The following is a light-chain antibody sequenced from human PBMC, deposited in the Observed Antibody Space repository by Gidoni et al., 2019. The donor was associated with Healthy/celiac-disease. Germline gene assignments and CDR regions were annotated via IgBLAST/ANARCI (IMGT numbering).Light chain of an antibody. CDR2: GAS. Sequence: IVLTHSPGTLSLSPGEIATLSCRASQSVSSSYLAWYQQKPGQAPRLLIYGASSRDTGIPDRFSGSGSGTDFTLTISRLEPEDFTVYYCQQYGSPLTFGGGTKVEIK. CDR3: QQYGSPLT. J-gene: IGKJ4*01. CDR1: QSVSSSY. V-gene: IGKV3-20*01.